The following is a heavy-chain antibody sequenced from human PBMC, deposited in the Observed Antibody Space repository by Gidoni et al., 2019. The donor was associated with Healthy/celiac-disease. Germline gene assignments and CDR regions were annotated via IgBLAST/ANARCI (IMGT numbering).Heavy chain of an antibody. J-gene: IGHJ3*02. CDR1: GFTFDDYA. Sequence: EVQLVESGGGLVQPGRSLRLSCAASGFTFDDYAMHWVRQAPGKGLEWVSGISWNSGSIGYADSVKGRFTISRDNAKNSLYLQMNSLRAEDTALYYCAKDDKKNSGWMNAFDIWGQGTMVTVSS. V-gene: IGHV3-9*01. CDR2: ISWNSGSI. D-gene: IGHD6-19*01. CDR3: AKDDKKNSGWMNAFDI.